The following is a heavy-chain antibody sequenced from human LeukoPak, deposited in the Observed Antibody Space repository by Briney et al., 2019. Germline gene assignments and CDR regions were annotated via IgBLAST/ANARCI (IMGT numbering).Heavy chain of an antibody. CDR3: ARWNLGSDY. Sequence: GGSLRLSCAASGFTFSAYDMNWVRQAPGKGLKWLSYISSSSTTKYHADSVKGRFTISRDNTKNSLYPQMNSLRAEDTGVYYCARWNLGSDYWGQGTLVSVSS. V-gene: IGHV3-48*04. CDR2: ISSSSTTK. CDR1: GFTFSAYD. D-gene: IGHD1-1*01. J-gene: IGHJ4*02.